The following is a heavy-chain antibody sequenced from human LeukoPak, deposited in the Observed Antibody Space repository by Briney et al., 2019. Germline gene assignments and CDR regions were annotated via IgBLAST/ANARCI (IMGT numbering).Heavy chain of an antibody. CDR3: TTVGIDYYGSGTYRSPYYYGMDV. J-gene: IGHJ6*04. Sequence: PGGSLRLSCAASGFTFSNAWMSWVRQAPGKGLEWVGRIKSKTDGGTTDYAAPVKGRFTISRDDSKNTLYLQMNSLKTEDTAVYYCTTVGIDYYGSGTYRSPYYYGMDVWGKGTTVTVSS. V-gene: IGHV3-15*01. CDR2: IKSKTDGGTT. CDR1: GFTFSNAW. D-gene: IGHD3-10*01.